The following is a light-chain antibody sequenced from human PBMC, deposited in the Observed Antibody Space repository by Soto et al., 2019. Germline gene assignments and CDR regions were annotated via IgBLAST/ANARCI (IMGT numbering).Light chain of an antibody. Sequence: DIQMTQSPSSLSASVGDRVTITCRASQSISSYLNWYQQKPGKAPKLLIYAASSLQSGVPPRFSGSGSGTDFTLTISSLQPEDFANYYCQQSYSTPRTFGQGPKVEIK. CDR1: QSISSY. J-gene: IGKJ1*01. V-gene: IGKV1-39*01. CDR2: AAS. CDR3: QQSYSTPRT.